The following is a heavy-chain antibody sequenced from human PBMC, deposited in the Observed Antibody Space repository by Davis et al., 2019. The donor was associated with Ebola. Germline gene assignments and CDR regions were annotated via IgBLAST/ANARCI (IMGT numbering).Heavy chain of an antibody. Sequence: GESLKISCAASGFTFSSYGMHWVRQAPGKGLEWVAVISYDGSNKYYADSVKGRFTISRDNSKNTLYLQMNSLKTEDTAVYYCTLELPIFIYYYGMDVWGQGTTVTVSS. CDR1: GFTFSSYG. J-gene: IGHJ6*02. CDR3: TLELPIFIYYYGMDV. V-gene: IGHV3-30*03. D-gene: IGHD1-7*01. CDR2: ISYDGSNK.